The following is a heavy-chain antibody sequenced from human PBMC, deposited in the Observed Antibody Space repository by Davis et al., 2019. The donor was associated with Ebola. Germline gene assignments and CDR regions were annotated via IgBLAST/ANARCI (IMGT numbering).Heavy chain of an antibody. CDR2: IKSDGSST. CDR3: ARDIAVAGTIGFDY. J-gene: IGHJ4*02. CDR1: GFTSSSYW. D-gene: IGHD6-19*01. Sequence: HTGGSLRLSCVASGFTSSSYWMHWVRQAPGKGLVWVSFIKSDGSSTRYADSVKGRFTISRDNAKNTLYLQMNSLGPEDTAVYYCARDIAVAGTIGFDYWGQGTLVTVSS. V-gene: IGHV3-74*01.